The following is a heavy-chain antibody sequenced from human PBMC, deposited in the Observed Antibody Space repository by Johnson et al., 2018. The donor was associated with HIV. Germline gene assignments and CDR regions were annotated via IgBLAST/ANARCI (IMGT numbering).Heavy chain of an antibody. J-gene: IGHJ3*02. CDR3: AKQGGSRLHLWVDAFDI. CDR1: GFTFSSYP. CDR2: ISYDGSNK. D-gene: IGHD3-10*01. V-gene: IGHV3-30*04. Sequence: QVQLVESGGGVVQPGRSLRLSCAASGFTFSSYPMHWVRQAPGKGLQWVAVISYDGSNKYFADSVKGRFTISRDNSKNTVYLQMNSLRPYDTAVYYCAKQGGSRLHLWVDAFDIWGQGTMVTVSS.